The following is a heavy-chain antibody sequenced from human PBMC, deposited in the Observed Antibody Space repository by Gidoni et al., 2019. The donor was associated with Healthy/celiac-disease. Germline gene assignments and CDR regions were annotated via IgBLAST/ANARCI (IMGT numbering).Heavy chain of an antibody. Sequence: EVQLVESGVGLVTPGGSLRRSCAASGFTFSKAWVSWVRKAQGKGLEWVGRIKSKTDGGTTDYAAPVKGRFTISRDYSKNTLYLQMNSLKTEDTAVYYCTLYDFWSGPSWGQGTLVTVSS. CDR2: IKSKTDGGTT. J-gene: IGHJ5*02. V-gene: IGHV3-15*01. CDR1: GFTFSKAW. CDR3: TLYDFWSGPS. D-gene: IGHD3-3*01.